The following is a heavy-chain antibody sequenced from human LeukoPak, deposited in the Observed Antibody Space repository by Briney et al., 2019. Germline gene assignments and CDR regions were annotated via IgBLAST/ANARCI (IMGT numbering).Heavy chain of an antibody. V-gene: IGHV2-5*01. Sequence: SGPTLVNPTQTLTLTCTFSGLSLSTRGVGVGWIRQPPGKAPEWHALIYWNNDNRYSPSLKSRLTITKDTSKNQVVLTMTNMDPVDTATYYCASSRYDILTGHYNFDYWGQGTLVTVSS. D-gene: IGHD3-9*01. CDR1: GLSLSTRGVG. J-gene: IGHJ4*02. CDR2: IYWNNDN. CDR3: ASSRYDILTGHYNFDY.